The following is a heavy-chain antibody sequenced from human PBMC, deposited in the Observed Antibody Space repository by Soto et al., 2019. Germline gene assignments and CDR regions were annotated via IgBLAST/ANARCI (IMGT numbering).Heavy chain of an antibody. J-gene: IGHJ5*02. Sequence: GGSLRLSCAASGFTSSGYWMTWVRQAPGKGLEWVANINQDGSEKYYVDSVKGRFTISRDNAKDSLYLQMNSLRAEDTAIYYCARAYSNPRVRLHPWGDGTMVTVYS. D-gene: IGHD4-4*01. V-gene: IGHV3-7*01. CDR3: ARAYSNPRVRLHP. CDR1: GFTSSGYW. CDR2: INQDGSEK.